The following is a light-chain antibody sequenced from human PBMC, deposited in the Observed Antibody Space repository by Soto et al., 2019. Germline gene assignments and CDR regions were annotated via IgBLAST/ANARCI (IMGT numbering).Light chain of an antibody. J-gene: IGLJ2*01. CDR2: EVS. CDR3: SSYKTRSSVI. CDR1: SSDVGAYNY. Sequence: QSALTQPPSASGSPGQSVTISCTGTSSDVGAYNYVSWYQQHPGKVPKLMIYEVSNRPSGVSSRFSGSKSGNTASLTISGLQADDEADYYCSSYKTRSSVIFGGGTKLTVL. V-gene: IGLV2-14*01.